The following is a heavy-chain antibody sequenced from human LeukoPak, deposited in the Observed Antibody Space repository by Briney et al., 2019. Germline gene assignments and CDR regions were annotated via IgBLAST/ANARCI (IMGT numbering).Heavy chain of an antibody. CDR1: GFTFGDYA. CDR3: TRATRISIFGVQYYFDY. Sequence: RSLRLSCTTSGFTFGDYAMTWVRQAPGKGLEWVSFIRSKTYGGTTDYSASVKGRFTISRDDSKSVAYLQMDSLKTEDTAVYYCTRATRISIFGVQYYFDYWGQGTLVSVSS. V-gene: IGHV3-49*04. D-gene: IGHD3-3*01. CDR2: IRSKTYGGTT. J-gene: IGHJ4*02.